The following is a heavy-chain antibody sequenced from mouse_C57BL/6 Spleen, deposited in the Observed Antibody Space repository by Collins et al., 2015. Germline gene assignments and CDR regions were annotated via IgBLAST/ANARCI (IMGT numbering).Heavy chain of an antibody. CDR1: GYTFTDYN. CDR3: ASRGYYDYDGGAYFDY. CDR2: INPNNGGT. J-gene: IGHJ2*01. D-gene: IGHD2-4*01. V-gene: IGHV1-18*01. Sequence: EVQLQQSGPELVKPGASVKIPCKASGYTFTDYNMDWVKQSHGKSLEWIGDINPNNGGTIYNQKFKGKATLTVDKSSSTACMELRSLTSEDTAVYYCASRGYYDYDGGAYFDYWGQGTDSHSLL.